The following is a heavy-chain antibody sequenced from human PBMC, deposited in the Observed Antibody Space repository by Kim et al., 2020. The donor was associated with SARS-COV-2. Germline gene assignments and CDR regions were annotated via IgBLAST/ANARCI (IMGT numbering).Heavy chain of an antibody. CDR2: IWYDGSNK. CDR1: GFTFSSYG. CDR3: AREISKARPHFDY. D-gene: IGHD2-15*01. V-gene: IGHV3-33*01. Sequence: GGSLRLSCAASGFTFSSYGMHWVRQAPGKGLEWVAVIWYDGSNKYYADSVKGRFTISRDNSKNTLYLQMNSLRAEDTAVYYCAREISKARPHFDYWGQGTLVTVSS. J-gene: IGHJ4*02.